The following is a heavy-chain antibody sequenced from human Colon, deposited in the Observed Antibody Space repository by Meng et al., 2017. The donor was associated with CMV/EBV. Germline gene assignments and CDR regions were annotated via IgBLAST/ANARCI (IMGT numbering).Heavy chain of an antibody. J-gene: IGHJ6*02. CDR2: IRSKANSYAT. D-gene: IGHD3-10*01. CDR3: TRRSGGGMDV. Sequence: GGSLRPSCAASGFTFSGSAMHWVRQASGKGLEWVGRIRSKANSYATTYAASVKGRFTISRDDSKNTAYLQLNSLKTEDTAVYDCTRRSGGGMDVWGQGTTVTVSS. CDR1: GFTFSGSA. V-gene: IGHV3-73*01.